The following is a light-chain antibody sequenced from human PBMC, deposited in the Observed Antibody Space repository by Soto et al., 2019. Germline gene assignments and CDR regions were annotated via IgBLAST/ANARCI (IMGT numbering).Light chain of an antibody. CDR1: SGSVSTSYY. Sequence: QTVVTQEPSFSVSPGGTVTLTCGLSSGSVSTSYYPSWYQQTPGQAPRTLIYNTNTRSSGVPDRLSGSILGNKAALTITGAQADDESDYYCVLYMGSGIWVFGGGTKLTVL. J-gene: IGLJ3*02. V-gene: IGLV8-61*01. CDR3: VLYMGSGIWV. CDR2: NTN.